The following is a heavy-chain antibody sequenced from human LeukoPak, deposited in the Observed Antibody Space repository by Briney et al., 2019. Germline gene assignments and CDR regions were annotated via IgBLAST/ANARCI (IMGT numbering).Heavy chain of an antibody. CDR2: INHSGST. CDR3: ARASNYYGSGSCDY. V-gene: IGHV4-34*01. Sequence: SETLSLTCAVYGGSFSGYYWSWIRQPPGKGLEWIGEINHSGSTNYNPPFKSRVTISVDTSKNQFSLKLSSVTAADTAVYYCARASNYYGSGSCDYWGQGTLVTVSS. D-gene: IGHD3-10*01. J-gene: IGHJ4*02. CDR1: GGSFSGYY.